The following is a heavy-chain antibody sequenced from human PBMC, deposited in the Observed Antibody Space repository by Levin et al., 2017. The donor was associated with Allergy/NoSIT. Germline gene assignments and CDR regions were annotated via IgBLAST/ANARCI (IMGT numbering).Heavy chain of an antibody. Sequence: GESLKISCQASGYTFTNYDINWVRQATGQGLEWMGWMNPKSGYTGYAQKFQGRITMTRSTSTSTAYMELSSLRSEDTAVYYCARTDGDLDYWGQGTLVTVSS. V-gene: IGHV1-8*01. CDR2: MNPKSGYT. CDR1: GYTFTNYD. CDR3: ARTDGDLDY. J-gene: IGHJ4*02. D-gene: IGHD4-17*01.